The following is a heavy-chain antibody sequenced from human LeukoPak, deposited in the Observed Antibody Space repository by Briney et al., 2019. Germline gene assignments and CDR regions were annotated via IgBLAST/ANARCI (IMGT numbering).Heavy chain of an antibody. CDR1: GYSISSGYY. CDR3: ASLYDSSGYYLRSFDY. D-gene: IGHD3-22*01. J-gene: IGHJ4*02. CDR2: IYHSGST. Sequence: PSETLSLTCTVSGYSISSGYYWGWIRQPPGKGLEWIGEIYHSGSTNYNPSLKSRVTITVDKSKNQFSLKLSSVTAADTAVYYCASLYDSSGYYLRSFDYWGQGTLVTVSS. V-gene: IGHV4-38-2*02.